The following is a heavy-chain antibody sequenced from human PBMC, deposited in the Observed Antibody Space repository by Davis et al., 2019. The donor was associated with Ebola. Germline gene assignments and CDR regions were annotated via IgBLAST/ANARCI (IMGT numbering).Heavy chain of an antibody. D-gene: IGHD6-19*01. CDR2: MNPNSGNT. CDR1: ASTFSNSD. V-gene: IGHV1-8*01. J-gene: IGHJ4*02. CDR3: ARESSSGWYFDY. Sequence: AASVKVSCKASASTFSNSDINWVRQATGQGLEWMGWMNPNSGNTGYAQKFQGRVTMTRNTSISTAYMELSSLRSEDTAVYYCARESSSGWYFDYWGQGTLVTVSA.